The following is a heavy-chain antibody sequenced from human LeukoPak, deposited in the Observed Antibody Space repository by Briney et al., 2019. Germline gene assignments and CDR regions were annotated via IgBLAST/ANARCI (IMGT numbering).Heavy chain of an antibody. CDR1: GFTVSSYS. J-gene: IGHJ4*02. CDR2: ISSSSTHI. Sequence: GGSLRLSCAVSGFTVSSYSMNWVRQTPGKGLEWVSYISSSSTHIYYADSVKGRFTISRDNARNSLYLQMNNLRAEDTAVYHCARGDGGDNWLIDYWGQGTLVTVSS. D-gene: IGHD2-21*02. CDR3: ARGDGGDNWLIDY. V-gene: IGHV3-21*06.